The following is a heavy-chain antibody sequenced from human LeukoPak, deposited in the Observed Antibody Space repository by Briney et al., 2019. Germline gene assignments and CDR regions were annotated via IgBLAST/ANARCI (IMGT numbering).Heavy chain of an antibody. V-gene: IGHV3-30*04. CDR3: TICPSTIAVAGTGAFDI. Sequence: GGSLRLSCAASGITFSSYALHWVRQAPGKGLEWVAVISYDGSSEYCAESVKGRFTISRDNSKNTLHLQMNSLETEDTAVYYCTICPSTIAVAGTGAFDIWGQRTMVTVSS. D-gene: IGHD6-19*01. CDR1: GITFSSYA. J-gene: IGHJ3*02. CDR2: ISYDGSSE.